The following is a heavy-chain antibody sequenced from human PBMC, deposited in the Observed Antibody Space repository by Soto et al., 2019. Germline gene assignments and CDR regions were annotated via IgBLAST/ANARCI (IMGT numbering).Heavy chain of an antibody. CDR1: GFTFSSYW. D-gene: IGHD3-16*01. CDR2: INSGGSST. V-gene: IGHV3-74*01. Sequence: PGGSLRLSCAASGFTFSSYWMYWVRQAPGKGLVWVSDINSGGSSTTYADSVKGRFTISRDNAKNTLYLQMNSLRAEDTAVYYCARIMSGDYSDYFDYWGPGTLVTVSS. CDR3: ARIMSGDYSDYFDY. J-gene: IGHJ4*02.